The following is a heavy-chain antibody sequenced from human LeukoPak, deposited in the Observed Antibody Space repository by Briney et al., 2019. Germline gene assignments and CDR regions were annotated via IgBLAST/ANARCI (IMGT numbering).Heavy chain of an antibody. CDR1: GYTFTSYD. V-gene: IGHV1-8*03. Sequence: GASVKVSCKASGYTFTSYDINWVRQATGQGLEWMGWMNPNSGNTGYAQKFQGRVTITRNTSISTAYMELSSLRSEDTAVYYCARNRGSTVITDQYYYYYMDVWGKGTTVTVSS. J-gene: IGHJ6*03. CDR3: ARNRGSTVITDQYYYYYMDV. D-gene: IGHD4-11*01. CDR2: MNPNSGNT.